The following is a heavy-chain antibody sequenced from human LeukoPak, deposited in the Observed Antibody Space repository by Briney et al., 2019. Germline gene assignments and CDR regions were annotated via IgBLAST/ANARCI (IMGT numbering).Heavy chain of an antibody. D-gene: IGHD6-13*01. CDR3: AKDIFPSIAAAGYFDY. Sequence: GGSLRLSCAASGFTFDDYAMHWVLQAPGKGLEWVSLISWDGGSTYYADSVKGRFTISRDNSKNSLYLQMNSLRAEDTALYYCAKDIFPSIAAAGYFDYWGQGTLVTVSS. CDR1: GFTFDDYA. J-gene: IGHJ4*02. V-gene: IGHV3-43D*03. CDR2: ISWDGGST.